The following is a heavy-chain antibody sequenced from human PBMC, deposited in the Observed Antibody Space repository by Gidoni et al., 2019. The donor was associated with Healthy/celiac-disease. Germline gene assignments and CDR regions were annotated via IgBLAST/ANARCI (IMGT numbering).Heavy chain of an antibody. D-gene: IGHD5-12*01. CDR2: INPNSGGT. V-gene: IGHV1-2*02. CDR1: GYTFTGYS. J-gene: IGHJ6*02. CDR3: ARVFSAGGYNYGYYYYYGMDV. Sequence: QVQLVQSGAEVKKPGASVKVSCKASGYTFTGYSLHWVRQAPGQGLEWMGWINPNSGGTNYAQKFQGRVTMTSDTSISTAYMELSRLRSDDTAVYYCARVFSAGGYNYGYYYYYGMDVWGQGTTVTVSS.